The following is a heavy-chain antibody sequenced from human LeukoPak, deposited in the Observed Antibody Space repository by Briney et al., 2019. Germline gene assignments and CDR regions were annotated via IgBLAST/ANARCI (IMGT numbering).Heavy chain of an antibody. CDR2: IRFDGSQK. Sequence: PGGALTLSCAASGLTFSNYGMHWVRQPPSRGRDGVALIRFDGSQKYDADSVKGRFTNSRDNSKSTVYLQMNSLRAEDTAVYYCAKDRDLWIYGGNLDSWGQGTLVTVSS. CDR1: GLTFSNYG. D-gene: IGHD4-23*01. V-gene: IGHV3-30*02. CDR3: AKDRDLWIYGGNLDS. J-gene: IGHJ4*02.